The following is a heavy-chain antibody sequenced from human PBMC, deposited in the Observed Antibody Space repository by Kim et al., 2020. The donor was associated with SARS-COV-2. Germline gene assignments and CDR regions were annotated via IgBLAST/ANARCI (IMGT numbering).Heavy chain of an antibody. J-gene: IGHJ4*02. CDR2: IIPVLGTA. Sequence: SVKVSCKASGGTFSSYAFSWVRQAPGQGLAWMGGIIPVLGTANYAQNFQGRVTITADKSTSTAYMELSTLRSEDTAVYYCTAYCGSDCYPGLDYWGQGTLVTVSS. CDR1: GGTFSSYA. D-gene: IGHD2-21*02. V-gene: IGHV1-69*10. CDR3: TAYCGSDCYPGLDY.